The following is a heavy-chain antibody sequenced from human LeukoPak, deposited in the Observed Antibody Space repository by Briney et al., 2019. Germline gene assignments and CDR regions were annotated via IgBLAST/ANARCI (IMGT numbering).Heavy chain of an antibody. V-gene: IGHV3-7*01. CDR2: INQDGSVK. CDR1: GFTFSSHW. CDR3: ARAEFGELYRFDY. D-gene: IGHD3-10*01. Sequence: GESLRLSCAVSGFTFSSHWMNWVRQPPGKGLEWVANINQDGSVKNYVDAVKGRFAISRDNAKNSLYLQMNSPRAEDTAVYYCARAEFGELYRFDYWGQGTLVTVSS. J-gene: IGHJ4*02.